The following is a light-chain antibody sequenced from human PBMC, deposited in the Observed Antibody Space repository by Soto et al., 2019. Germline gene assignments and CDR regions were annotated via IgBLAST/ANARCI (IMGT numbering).Light chain of an antibody. CDR2: DAS. J-gene: IGKJ1*01. CDR3: QQYKSYPRT. CDR1: QSINGW. Sequence: DIQMTQSPSTLSASVGDRVIITCRASQSINGWLAWHQQKPGKAPNVLISDASTLESGVPSRFSGSGSGTEFTLTISSLQPDDFATYYCQQYKSYPRTFGQGTKVEI. V-gene: IGKV1-5*01.